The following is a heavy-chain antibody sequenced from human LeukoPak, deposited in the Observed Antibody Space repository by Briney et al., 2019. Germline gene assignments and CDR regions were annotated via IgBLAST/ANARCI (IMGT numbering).Heavy chain of an antibody. CDR2: IYSGDST. D-gene: IGHD3-22*01. CDR1: GFTVSSNY. J-gene: IGHJ4*02. Sequence: PGGSLRLSCAASGFTVSSNYMGWVRQAPGKGLEWVSVIYSGDSTYYADSVKGRFTISRDNSKNTLYLQMNSLRAEDTAVYYCAREVRYYDSSGYYLPWYFDYWGQGTLVTVSS. V-gene: IGHV3-66*01. CDR3: AREVRYYDSSGYYLPWYFDY.